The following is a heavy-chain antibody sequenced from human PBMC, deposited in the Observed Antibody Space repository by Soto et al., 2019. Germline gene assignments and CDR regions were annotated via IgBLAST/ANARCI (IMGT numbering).Heavy chain of an antibody. J-gene: IGHJ4*02. Sequence: ASVKVSCKASGGTFSHSTVAWVRQAPGHRPEWMGMIIPMFGSTNSAQKFRDRVTFSADTYTNTAYMELSSLRSEDTAVYYCANPSGLLGQYSALPDNWGQGTLVTVSS. CDR2: IIPMFGST. D-gene: IGHD2-21*01. V-gene: IGHV1-69*08. CDR1: GGTFSHST. CDR3: ANPSGLLGQYSALPDN.